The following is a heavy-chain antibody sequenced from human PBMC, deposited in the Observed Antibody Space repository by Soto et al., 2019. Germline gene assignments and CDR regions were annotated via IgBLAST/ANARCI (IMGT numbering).Heavy chain of an antibody. CDR1: GFTFGNYA. CDR2: ISGSGGGT. CDR3: ARDETSAFDY. Sequence: PGGSLRLSCAASGFTFGNYAMTWVRQAPGKGLECVSRISGSGGGTYYADSVKGRFTISRDNSENTLYLHLNSLRVEDTAVYYCARDETSAFDYWGQGTLVTVSS. V-gene: IGHV3-23*01. D-gene: IGHD2-2*01. J-gene: IGHJ4*02.